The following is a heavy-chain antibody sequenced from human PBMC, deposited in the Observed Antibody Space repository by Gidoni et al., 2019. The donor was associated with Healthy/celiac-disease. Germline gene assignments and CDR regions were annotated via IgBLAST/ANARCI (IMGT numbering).Heavy chain of an antibody. CDR3: ARGLSSSSMDYYGMDV. J-gene: IGHJ6*04. CDR2: IIPIFGTA. CDR1: GGTFSRYA. V-gene: IGHV1-69*06. Sequence: QVQLVQSGAEVKKPGSSVKVSCKASGGTFSRYAISWVRQAPGQGLEWMGGIIPIFGTANYAQKFQGRVTITADKSTSTAYMELSSLRSEDTAVYYCARGLSSSSMDYYGMDVWGKGTTVTVSS. D-gene: IGHD6-6*01.